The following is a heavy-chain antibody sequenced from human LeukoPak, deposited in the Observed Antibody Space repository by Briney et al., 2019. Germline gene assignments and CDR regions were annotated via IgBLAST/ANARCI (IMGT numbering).Heavy chain of an antibody. CDR3: ARDKAEYSSSRSDWFDH. J-gene: IGHJ5*02. Sequence: GGSLRLSCAASGFTFSSYGMRWVRQAPGKGPEWVARIWDDGSNKYYADSVKGRFTISRDNSKNTPYLQMNSQRAEDTAVYSGARDKAEYSSSRSDWFDHWGQGTLVTVSS. CDR2: IWDDGSNK. V-gene: IGHV3-33*01. D-gene: IGHD6-13*01. CDR1: GFTFSSYG.